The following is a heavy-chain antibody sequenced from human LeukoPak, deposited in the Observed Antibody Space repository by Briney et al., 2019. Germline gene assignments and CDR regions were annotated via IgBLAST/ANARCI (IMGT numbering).Heavy chain of an antibody. CDR3: ARRAGAYSHPYDY. CDR1: GFTFSSYG. CDR2: IYSGTI. V-gene: IGHV3-53*01. D-gene: IGHD4/OR15-4a*01. Sequence: GGSLRLSCAASGFTFSSYGMSWVRQAPGKGLEWVSFIYSGTIHYSDSVKGRFTISRDNSKNTLYLQMNSLRAEDTAVYYCARRAGAYSHPYDYWGQGTLVTVSS. J-gene: IGHJ4*02.